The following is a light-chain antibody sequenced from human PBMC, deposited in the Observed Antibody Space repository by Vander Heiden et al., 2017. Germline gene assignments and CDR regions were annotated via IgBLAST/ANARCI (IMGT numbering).Light chain of an antibody. CDR2: LGT. CDR1: QSLLHSNEYNY. V-gene: IGKV2-28*01. J-gene: IGKJ3*01. Sequence: TVLIPSPRSLPVMPGEPASISCRSSQSLLHSNEYNYSEWYLQKPQQSRQLLYYLGTNRASGVPDRFSGSGSGNVFTLKTSREADEDVGVYYRMQAPQTPLTFGHGTKVDIK. CDR3: MQAPQTPLT.